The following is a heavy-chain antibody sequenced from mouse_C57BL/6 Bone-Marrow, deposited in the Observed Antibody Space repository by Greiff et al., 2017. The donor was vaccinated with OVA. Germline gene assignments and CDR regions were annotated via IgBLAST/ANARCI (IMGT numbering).Heavy chain of an antibody. Sequence: DVMLVESGGGLVQPGGSLSLSCAASGFTFTDYYMSWVRQPPGKALEWLGFIRNKANGYTTEYSASVKGRFTISRDNSQSILYLQMNALRAEDSATYYCARYFYGSSYGAMDYWGQGTSVTVSS. CDR3: ARYFYGSSYGAMDY. D-gene: IGHD1-1*01. V-gene: IGHV7-3*01. CDR1: GFTFTDYY. CDR2: IRNKANGYTT. J-gene: IGHJ4*01.